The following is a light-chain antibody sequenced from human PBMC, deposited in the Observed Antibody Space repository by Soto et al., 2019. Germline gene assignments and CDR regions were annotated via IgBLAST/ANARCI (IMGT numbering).Light chain of an antibody. V-gene: IGLV1-47*01. J-gene: IGLJ2*01. CDR2: NRN. CDR3: AAWDDSLSGHVV. Sequence: QSALTQPPSVSGAPGQRIVISCSGVTSHIGSDHVYWYQQVPGTALKLVICNRNRRPSGTPARFSGSKSGASPPLAIRGLRSEDEAEYYCAAWDDSLSGHVVFGGGPKVTVL. CDR1: TSHIGSDH.